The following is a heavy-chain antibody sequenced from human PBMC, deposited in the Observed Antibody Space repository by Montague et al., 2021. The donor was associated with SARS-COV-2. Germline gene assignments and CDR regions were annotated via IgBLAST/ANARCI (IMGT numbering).Heavy chain of an antibody. CDR1: GGSFTDYY. J-gene: IGHJ3*01. D-gene: IGHD3-3*01. CDR2: INHSGSS. V-gene: IGHV4-34*01. Sequence: SETLSLTCAVYGGSFTDYYWTWIRQPPGKGLEWIGEINHSGSSNYNPSLESRVTMSVDTSKNQFSLRLNSVSAADTAVYYCARAQVTIVGVLITLPAGGAVEVWGQGTTVTVSS. CDR3: ARAQVTIVGVLITLPAGGAVEV.